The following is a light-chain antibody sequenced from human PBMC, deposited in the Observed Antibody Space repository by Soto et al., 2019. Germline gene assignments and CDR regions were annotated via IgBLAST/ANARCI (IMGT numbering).Light chain of an antibody. CDR3: FSYTTNNNWV. V-gene: IGLV2-14*01. Sequence: QSALTKPASVSGCPGQSITISCTGTSSDIGGYNYVSWFQHHPGKAPKLVIYEVSNRPSGVSDRISGSKSGNTASLTISGLQGEDEADYYCFSYTTNNNWVFGGGTKLTVL. J-gene: IGLJ3*02. CDR2: EVS. CDR1: SSDIGGYNY.